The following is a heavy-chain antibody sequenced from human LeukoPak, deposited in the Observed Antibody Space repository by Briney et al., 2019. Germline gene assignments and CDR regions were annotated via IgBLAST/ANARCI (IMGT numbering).Heavy chain of an antibody. V-gene: IGHV4-59*01. CDR1: GGSISSYY. D-gene: IGHD1-26*01. CDR2: IYYSGST. J-gene: IGHJ4*03. Sequence: PSETLSLICTVSGGSISSYYWSWIRQPPGKGLEWIGYIYYSGSTNYNPSLKRRVSISVDTSKNQFSLKLSSVTAADTAVYYCASFPGTSRFEYWGQGTPVTVSS. CDR3: ASFPGTSRFEY.